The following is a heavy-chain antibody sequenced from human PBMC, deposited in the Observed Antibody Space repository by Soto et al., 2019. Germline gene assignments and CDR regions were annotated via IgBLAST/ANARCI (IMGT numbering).Heavy chain of an antibody. CDR3: ARGSTTEKVDS. D-gene: IGHD4-17*01. V-gene: IGHV4-4*09. J-gene: IGHJ4*02. Sequence: SETMSLTCTVSGGSISSYYLSWIRPSPGKGLEWIGHIHNSGSPYNNPSLKSRVTISADTSKNQFSLKLTSVTAADTAVYYCARGSTTEKVDSWGQGTLVTVSS. CDR2: IHNSGSP. CDR1: GGSISSYY.